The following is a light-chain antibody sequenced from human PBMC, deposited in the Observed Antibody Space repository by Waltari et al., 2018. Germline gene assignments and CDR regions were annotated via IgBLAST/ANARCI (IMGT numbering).Light chain of an antibody. J-gene: IGKJ4*01. CDR3: QQYDGSLVHLT. CDR1: QSVSSSY. CDR2: GAS. V-gene: IGKV3-20*01. Sequence: EIVLTQSPGTLSLSPGERATLSCRASQSVSSSYLAWYQQKPGQAPRLLIYGASSRATGIPDRFSGSGSGTDFTLTISRLEPEDFAVYYCQQYDGSLVHLTFGGGTKVEIK.